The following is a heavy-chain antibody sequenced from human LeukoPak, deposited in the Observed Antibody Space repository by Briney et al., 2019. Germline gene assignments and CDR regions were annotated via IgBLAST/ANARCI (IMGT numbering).Heavy chain of an antibody. Sequence: PSETLSLTCTVFGGSISSYYWSWIRQPPGKGLEWIGYIYYSGSTNYNPSLKSRVTISVDTSKNQFSLKLSSVTAADTAVYYCARTYSGSPAYDYWGQGTLVTVSS. CDR3: ARTYSGSPAYDY. V-gene: IGHV4-59*01. CDR1: GGSISSYY. J-gene: IGHJ4*02. CDR2: IYYSGST. D-gene: IGHD1-26*01.